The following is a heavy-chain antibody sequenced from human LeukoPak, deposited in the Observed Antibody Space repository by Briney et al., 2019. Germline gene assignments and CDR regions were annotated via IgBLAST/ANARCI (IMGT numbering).Heavy chain of an antibody. CDR1: GGSVSSSSYY. D-gene: IGHD4-17*01. Sequence: SETLSLTCTVSGGSVSSSSYYWGWIRQPPGKGLEWIGSIYYSGSTYYNPSLKSRVTISVDTSKNQFSLKLSSVTAADTAVYYCAYGDYYDYWGQGTLVTVSS. J-gene: IGHJ4*02. V-gene: IGHV4-39*01. CDR3: AYGDYYDY. CDR2: IYYSGST.